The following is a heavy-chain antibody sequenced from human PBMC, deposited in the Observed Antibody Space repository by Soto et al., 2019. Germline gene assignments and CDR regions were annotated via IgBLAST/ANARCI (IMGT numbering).Heavy chain of an antibody. J-gene: IGHJ3*01. CDR2: INQDESES. CDR1: GFSFKTFW. D-gene: IGHD6-6*01. CDR3: VSANIVGRPG. Sequence: EMQLVESGGGSVQPGESLRLSCAASGFSFKTFWMSWVRQAPGKGLEWVANINQDESESHYVDSVKGRFTISRDNATSSVSLQMNDLRVEDTAVYYCVSANIVGRPGGGQGTMVTVSS. V-gene: IGHV3-7*01.